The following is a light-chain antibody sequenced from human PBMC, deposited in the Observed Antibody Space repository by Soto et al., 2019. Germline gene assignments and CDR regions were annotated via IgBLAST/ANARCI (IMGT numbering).Light chain of an antibody. CDR2: DAS. CDR3: QQRSNWPYT. J-gene: IGKJ2*01. Sequence: EIVLTQSPATLSLSPGERATLSCRASQSVSSYLAWYQQKPGQAPRLLIYDASNRATGIPARFSGSGSGTDFTLTISSLEPEDFAVYYCQQRSNWPYTFGQGTKVDI. CDR1: QSVSSY. V-gene: IGKV3-11*01.